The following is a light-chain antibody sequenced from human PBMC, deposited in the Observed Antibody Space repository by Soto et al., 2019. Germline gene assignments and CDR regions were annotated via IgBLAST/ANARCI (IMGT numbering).Light chain of an antibody. CDR3: QKYDSAPWT. J-gene: IGKJ1*01. Sequence: DIEMTQSPSSLSASVGDRVTITCLASQGISNYLAWYQQRPGKVPKLLIYAASTLQSGVPSRFSGSGSGTDFTLTISSLQPEDVATYYCQKYDSAPWTFGQGTEVEIK. CDR2: AAS. V-gene: IGKV1-27*01. CDR1: QGISNY.